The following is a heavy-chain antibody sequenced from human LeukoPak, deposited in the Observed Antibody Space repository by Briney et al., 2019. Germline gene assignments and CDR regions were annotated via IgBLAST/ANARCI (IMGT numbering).Heavy chain of an antibody. V-gene: IGHV3-48*01. CDR3: ASVDTTYYYDSSGYSGGFDY. Sequence: GGSLRLSCAASGFTFSSYSMNWVRQAPGKGLEWVSYISSSSSTIYYADSVKGRFTISRDNAKNSLYLQMNSLRAEDTAVYYCASVDTTYYYDSSGYSGGFDYWDQGTLVTVSS. D-gene: IGHD3-22*01. CDR2: ISSSSSTI. J-gene: IGHJ4*02. CDR1: GFTFSSYS.